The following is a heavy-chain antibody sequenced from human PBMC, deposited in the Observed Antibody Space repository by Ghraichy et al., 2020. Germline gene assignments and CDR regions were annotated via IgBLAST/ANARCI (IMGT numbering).Heavy chain of an antibody. D-gene: IGHD3-22*01. Sequence: SETLSLTCAVYGGSFSGYYWSWIRQPPGKGLEWIGEINHSGSTNYNPSLKSRVTISVDTSKNQFSLKLSSVTAAATAVYYCSSTAGQRYDSSGYYPKPSDFWGQGTLVTVSS. J-gene: IGHJ4*02. CDR2: INHSGST. V-gene: IGHV4-34*01. CDR3: SSTAGQRYDSSGYYPKPSDF. CDR1: GGSFSGYY.